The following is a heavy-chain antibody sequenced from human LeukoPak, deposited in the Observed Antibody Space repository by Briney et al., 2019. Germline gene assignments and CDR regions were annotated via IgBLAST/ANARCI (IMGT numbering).Heavy chain of an antibody. J-gene: IGHJ6*02. D-gene: IGHD3-10*01. CDR1: GFTFSSYG. CDR3: ARGPDYGSGSYSHPYYYGMDV. CDR2: IWYDGSNK. Sequence: PGKSLRLSCAASGFTFSSYGMHWVRQAPGKGLEWVAVIWYDGSNKYYADSVKGRFTISRDNSKNTLYLQMNSLRAEDTAVYYCARGPDYGSGSYSHPYYYGMDVWGQGTTVTVSS. V-gene: IGHV3-33*01.